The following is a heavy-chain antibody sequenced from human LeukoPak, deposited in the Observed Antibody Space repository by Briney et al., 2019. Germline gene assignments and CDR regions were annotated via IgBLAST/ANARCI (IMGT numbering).Heavy chain of an antibody. V-gene: IGHV1-8*02. CDR2: ISPYNDNT. D-gene: IGHD3-10*01. Sequence: GASVKVSCKASGYTFTTYGIVWLRQAPGEGIQWVGWISPYNDNTKYAQKFQGRVTMTRNTSISTAYMELSSLRSEDTAVYYCARGWGLLLWFGELSTNWFDPWGQGTLVTVSS. CDR3: ARGWGLLLWFGELSTNWFDP. J-gene: IGHJ5*02. CDR1: GYTFTTYG.